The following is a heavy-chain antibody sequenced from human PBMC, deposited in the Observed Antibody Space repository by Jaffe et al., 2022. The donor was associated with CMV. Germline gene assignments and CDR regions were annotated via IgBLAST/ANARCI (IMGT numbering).Heavy chain of an antibody. J-gene: IGHJ6*03. V-gene: IGHV3-7*03. CDR2: IKQDGSEK. D-gene: IGHD6-19*01. CDR3: AREALESEYISGWYKYHHYMDV. CDR1: GFTFSNYW. Sequence: EVQLVESWGGLVQPGGSLRLSCAVSGFTFSNYWMSWVRQAPGKGLEWVANIKQDGSEKYYLDSVKGRFTISRDNANNSVFLQMNSLRADDTAVYYCAREALESEYISGWYKYHHYMDVWGKGTTVTVSS.